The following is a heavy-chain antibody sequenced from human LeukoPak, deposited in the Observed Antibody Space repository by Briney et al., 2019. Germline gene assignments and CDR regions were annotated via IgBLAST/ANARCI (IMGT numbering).Heavy chain of an antibody. D-gene: IGHD3-9*01. V-gene: IGHV3-21*01. CDR3: ARGSLTVLRYFDWIKGRTFFFDY. CDR1: GFTFSSYS. Sequence: GGSLRLSCAASGFTFSSYSMNWVRQAPGKGLEWVSSISSSSSYIYYADSVKGRFTISRDNAKNSLYLQMNSLRAEDTAVYYCARGSLTVLRYFDWIKGRTFFFDYWGQGTLVTVSS. J-gene: IGHJ4*02. CDR2: ISSSSSYI.